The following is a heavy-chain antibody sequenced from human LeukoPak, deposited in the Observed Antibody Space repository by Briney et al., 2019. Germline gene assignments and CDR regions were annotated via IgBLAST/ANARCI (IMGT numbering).Heavy chain of an antibody. V-gene: IGHV4-39*01. Sequence: SETLSLTCTVSGDSISSSNYYWGWIRQPPGKGLEWIGSIYYSGSTYYNPSLKSRVTISVDTSKNQFSLKLSSVTAADTAVYYCARPAGVVVPNYYMDGWGKGTTVTGSS. D-gene: IGHD2-2*01. CDR1: GDSISSSNYY. CDR3: ARPAGVVVPNYYMDG. J-gene: IGHJ6*03. CDR2: IYYSGST.